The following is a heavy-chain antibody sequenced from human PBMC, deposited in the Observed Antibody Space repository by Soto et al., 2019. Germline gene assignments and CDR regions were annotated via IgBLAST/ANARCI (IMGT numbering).Heavy chain of an antibody. CDR2: IYYGGST. D-gene: IGHD3-10*01. J-gene: IGHJ4*02. Sequence: ETLSLTCTVSGGSISSYYWSWIRQPPGKGLEWIGYIYYGGSTNYNPSLKSRVTISVDTSKNQFSLKLSSVTAADTAVYYCARDYYGSGSYDYWGQGTLVTVSS. CDR1: GGSISSYY. CDR3: ARDYYGSGSYDY. V-gene: IGHV4-59*01.